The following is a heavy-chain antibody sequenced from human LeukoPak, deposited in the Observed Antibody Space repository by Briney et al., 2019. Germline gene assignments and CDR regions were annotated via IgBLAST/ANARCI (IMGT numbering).Heavy chain of an antibody. CDR3: ARGPYDFPRHIDY. CDR2: ISSSSSYI. D-gene: IGHD3-3*01. J-gene: IGHJ4*02. V-gene: IGHV3-21*01. CDR1: GFTFSSYS. Sequence: GGSLRLSCAASGFTFSSYSMNWVRQAPGKGLEWVSSISSSSSYIYYADSVKGRFTISRDNAKNSLYLQMNSLRAEDTAVYYCARGPYDFPRHIDYWGQGTLVTVSS.